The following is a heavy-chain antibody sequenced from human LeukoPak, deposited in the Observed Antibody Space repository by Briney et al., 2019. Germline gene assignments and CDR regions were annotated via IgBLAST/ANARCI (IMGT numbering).Heavy chain of an antibody. J-gene: IGHJ4*02. CDR2: IHYSGST. Sequence: SETLSLTCTVSGGSISSYYWSWIRQPPGKGLEWIGYIHYSGSTDYSPSLKSRLTISIDTSRNQFSLKLSSVTAADTAVYYCARLLTYYYDSSGYPQGPFNYWGQGTLVTVSS. CDR3: ARLLTYYYDSSGYPQGPFNY. D-gene: IGHD3-22*01. CDR1: GGSISSYY. V-gene: IGHV4-59*08.